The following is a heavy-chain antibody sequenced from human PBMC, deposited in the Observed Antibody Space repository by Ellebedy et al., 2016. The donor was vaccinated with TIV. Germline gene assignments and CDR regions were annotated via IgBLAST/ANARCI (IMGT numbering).Heavy chain of an antibody. D-gene: IGHD2-15*01. V-gene: IGHV4-34*01. CDR1: GESFSDYY. CDR2: IDHSGIL. CDR3: AASPLAPLNPPL. J-gene: IGHJ4*01. Sequence: MPSETLSLTCAVYGESFSDYYWNWIRQSPGNGLEWIGEIDHSGILNYNPSLASRVTISVDTSKNQISLRLSSLTAADTAVYYCAASPLAPLNPPLWGHGILVTVSP.